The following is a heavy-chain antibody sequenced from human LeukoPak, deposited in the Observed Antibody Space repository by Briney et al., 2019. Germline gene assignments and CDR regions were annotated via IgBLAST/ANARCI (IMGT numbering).Heavy chain of an antibody. CDR1: GYTFTGYY. CDR2: INPNSGGT. CDR3: ARDLISGYSYGTPGGY. J-gene: IGHJ4*02. D-gene: IGHD5-18*01. V-gene: IGHV1-2*02. Sequence: GASVKVSCKASGYTFTGYYMHWVRQAPGQGLEWMGWINPNSGGTNYAQKFQGRVTMTRDTSISTAYMELSRLRSDDTAVYYCARDLISGYSYGTPGGYWGQGTLVTVSS.